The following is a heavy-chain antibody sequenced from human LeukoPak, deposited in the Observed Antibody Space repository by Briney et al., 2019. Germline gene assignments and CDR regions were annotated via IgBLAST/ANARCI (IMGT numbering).Heavy chain of an antibody. CDR3: ARDYGDYSFSY. J-gene: IGHJ4*02. CDR1: GGSFSGYY. CDR2: VNHSGST. Sequence: PSETQSLTCAVYGGSFSGYYWSWIRQPPGKGLEWIGEVNHSGSTNYNPSLRSRVTISVDTSKNQFSLKLSSVTAADTAVYYCARDYGDYSFSYWGQGTLVTVSS. V-gene: IGHV4-34*01. D-gene: IGHD4-17*01.